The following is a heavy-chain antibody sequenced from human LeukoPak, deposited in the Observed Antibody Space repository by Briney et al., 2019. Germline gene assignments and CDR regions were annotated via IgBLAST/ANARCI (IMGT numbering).Heavy chain of an antibody. J-gene: IGHJ6*02. D-gene: IGHD6-19*01. CDR3: AKGDSGSYYYYGMDV. V-gene: IGHV3-9*01. CDR1: GFTFGDYA. Sequence: PGGSLRLSCTASGFTFGDYAMHWVRLAPGKGLEWVSGISWNSGNIDYADSVKGRFTISRDNAKNSLYLQMNSLRAEDTAFYYCAKGDSGSYYYYGMDVWGQGTTVTVSS. CDR2: ISWNSGNI.